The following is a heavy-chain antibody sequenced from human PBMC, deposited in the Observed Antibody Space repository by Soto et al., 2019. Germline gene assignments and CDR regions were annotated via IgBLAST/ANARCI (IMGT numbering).Heavy chain of an antibody. CDR3: ARQEYDFWSGYYRGFFDY. CDR2: IYYSGST. CDR1: GGSISSSSYY. V-gene: IGHV4-39*01. Sequence: PSETLSLTCTVSGGSISSSSYYWGWIRQPPGKGLEWIGSIYYSGSTYYNPSLKSRVTISVDTSKNQFSLKLSSVTAADTAVYYCARQEYDFWSGYYRGFFDYWGQGTLVTVSS. J-gene: IGHJ4*02. D-gene: IGHD3-3*01.